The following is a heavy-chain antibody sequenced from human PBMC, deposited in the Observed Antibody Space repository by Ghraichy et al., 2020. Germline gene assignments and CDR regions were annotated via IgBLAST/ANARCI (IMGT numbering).Heavy chain of an antibody. J-gene: IGHJ4*02. Sequence: ASVKVSCKASGYTFTSYDINWVRQATGQGLEWMGWMNPNSGNTGYAQKFQGRVTMTRNTSISTAYMELSSLRSEDTAVYYCARWRAFIAVASDYWGQGTLVTVSS. V-gene: IGHV1-8*01. CDR3: ARWRAFIAVASDY. CDR1: GYTFTSYD. D-gene: IGHD6-19*01. CDR2: MNPNSGNT.